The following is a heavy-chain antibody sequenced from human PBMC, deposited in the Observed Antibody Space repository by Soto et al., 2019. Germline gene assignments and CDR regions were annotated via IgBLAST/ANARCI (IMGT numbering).Heavy chain of an antibody. CDR2: ISWDGGST. V-gene: IGHV3-43*01. D-gene: IGHD1-20*01. CDR1: GFTFDDYT. Sequence: GGSLRLSCAASGFTFDDYTMHWVRQAPGKGLEWVSLISWDGGSTYYADSVKGRFTISRDNSKNSLYLQMNSLRTEDTALYYCEKDISLATVVTGIDYWGQGTLVTVSS. CDR3: EKDISLATVVTGIDY. J-gene: IGHJ4*02.